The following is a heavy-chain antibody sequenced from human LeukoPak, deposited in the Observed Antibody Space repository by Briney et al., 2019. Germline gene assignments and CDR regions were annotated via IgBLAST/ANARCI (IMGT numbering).Heavy chain of an antibody. D-gene: IGHD3-3*01. Sequence: SETLSLTCTVSGESISGFYWNWIRQPPGKGLEWLGYIYYSGSTNYNPSLKSRVTISVDTSKNQFSLKLSSVTAADTAVYYCARGLYDFWSGYYPYWGQGTLVTVSS. CDR1: GESISGFY. CDR3: ARGLYDFWSGYYPY. CDR2: IYYSGST. J-gene: IGHJ4*02. V-gene: IGHV4-59*01.